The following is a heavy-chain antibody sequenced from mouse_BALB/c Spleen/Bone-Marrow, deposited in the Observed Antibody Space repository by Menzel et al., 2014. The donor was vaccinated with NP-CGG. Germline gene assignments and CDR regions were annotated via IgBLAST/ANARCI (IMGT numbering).Heavy chain of an antibody. CDR2: IDPANGNT. CDR1: GFNIRDTY. D-gene: IGHD1-2*01. J-gene: IGHJ4*01. V-gene: IGHV14-3*02. CDR3: ASATTATFYAMDY. Sequence: EVQLQQSGAELVEPGASVKLSCTVSGFNIRDTYMHWVKQRPEQGLEWNGRIDPANGNTKYDPKFQGKATITADTSSNTAYLQLSSLTSEDTAVYYCASATTATFYAMDYWGQGTSVTVSS.